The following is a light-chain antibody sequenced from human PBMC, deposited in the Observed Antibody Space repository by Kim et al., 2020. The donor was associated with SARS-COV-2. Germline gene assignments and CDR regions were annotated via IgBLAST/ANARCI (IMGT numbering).Light chain of an antibody. Sequence: DIQMTQFPSTLSASVGDRVTITCRASQSISSWLAWYQQKPGKAPKLLIYDASSLESGVPSRFSGSGSGTEFTLTISSLQPDDFATYYCQQYNSYRAFGQGTRLEI. CDR3: QQYNSYRA. J-gene: IGKJ1*01. V-gene: IGKV1-5*01. CDR1: QSISSW. CDR2: DAS.